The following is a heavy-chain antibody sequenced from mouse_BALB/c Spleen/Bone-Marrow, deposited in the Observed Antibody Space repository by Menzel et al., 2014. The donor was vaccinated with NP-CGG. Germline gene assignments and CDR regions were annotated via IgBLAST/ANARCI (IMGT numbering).Heavy chain of an antibody. CDR1: GFTFSSFG. D-gene: IGHD2-14*01. V-gene: IGHV5-17*02. Sequence: EVQGVESGGGLVQPGGSRKLSCAASGFTFSSFGMHWVRQAPEKGLGWVAYISSGSSTIYYADTVKGRFTISRDNPKNTLFLQMTSLRSEDTAMYYCARDVPLYDVGYFDYWGQGTTLTVSS. CDR2: ISSGSSTI. CDR3: ARDVPLYDVGYFDY. J-gene: IGHJ2*01.